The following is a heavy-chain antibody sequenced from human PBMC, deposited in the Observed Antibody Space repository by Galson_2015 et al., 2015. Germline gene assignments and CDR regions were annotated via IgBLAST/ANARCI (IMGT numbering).Heavy chain of an antibody. CDR2: IRGRGGSS. CDR1: GFIFSNYA. Sequence: SLRLSCAASGFIFSNYAMSWVRQAPGKGLEWVSVIRGRGGSSDYADSVKGRLTISRDDSGNTLYLQMNSLRDEDTAVYYCAKLIGGSSWWQFDYWGQGTLVTVSS. J-gene: IGHJ4*02. D-gene: IGHD6-13*01. CDR3: AKLIGGSSWWQFDY. V-gene: IGHV3-23*01.